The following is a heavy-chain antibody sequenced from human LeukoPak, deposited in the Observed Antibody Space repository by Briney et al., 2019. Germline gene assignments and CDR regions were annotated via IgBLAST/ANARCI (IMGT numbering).Heavy chain of an antibody. V-gene: IGHV3-21*01. CDR3: ARVPQYGTTPDGMDV. J-gene: IGHJ6*02. CDR2: ISSSSSYI. CDR1: GFTFSSIT. Sequence: GGSLRLSCAASGFTFSSITMNWVRQAPGKGLEWVSSISSSSSYIYYADSVKGRFTISRDNAKNSLYLQMNSLRAEDTAVYYCARVPQYGTTPDGMDVWGQGTTVTVSS. D-gene: IGHD1-7*01.